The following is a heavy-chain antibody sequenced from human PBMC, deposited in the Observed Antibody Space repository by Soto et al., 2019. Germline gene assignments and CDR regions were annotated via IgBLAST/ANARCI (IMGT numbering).Heavy chain of an antibody. D-gene: IGHD6-6*01. J-gene: IGHJ4*02. CDR1: GYTFTSYG. Sequence: QVQLVQSGAEVKKPGASVKVSCKASGYTFTSYGISWVRQAPGQGLEWMGWISAYNGHTNYAQKLQGRVTMTPDTSTSTAYMELRRLRSDDTDVYYCARDQYSRSSPPDYWGQGTLVTVSS. CDR2: ISAYNGHT. CDR3: ARDQYSRSSPPDY. V-gene: IGHV1-18*01.